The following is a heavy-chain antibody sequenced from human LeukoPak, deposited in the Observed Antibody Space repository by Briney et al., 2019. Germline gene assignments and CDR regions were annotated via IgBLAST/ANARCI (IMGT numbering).Heavy chain of an antibody. D-gene: IGHD1-26*01. CDR2: ISSSSSYI. V-gene: IGHV3-21*04. Sequence: GGSLRLSCAASGFTFSSYSMNWVRQAPGKGLEWVSSISSSSSYIYYADSVKGRFTISRDNSKNTLYLQMNSLRAEDTAVYYCAKDYGWEPDAFDIWGQGTMVTVSS. CDR3: AKDYGWEPDAFDI. CDR1: GFTFSSYS. J-gene: IGHJ3*02.